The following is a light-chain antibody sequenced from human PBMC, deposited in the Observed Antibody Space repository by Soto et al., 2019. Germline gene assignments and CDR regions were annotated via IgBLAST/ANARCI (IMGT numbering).Light chain of an antibody. CDR2: GAS. J-gene: IGKJ5*01. Sequence: ENVLTQSPGTLSLSPGERATLSRRASQTVSSYLTWYQQRPGQAPRLLIYGASKRATGIPDRFSGSGSGTDFTLTISRLEPEDFALYYCQKYGTSPITFGQGTRLEIK. V-gene: IGKV3-20*01. CDR3: QKYGTSPIT. CDR1: QTVSSY.